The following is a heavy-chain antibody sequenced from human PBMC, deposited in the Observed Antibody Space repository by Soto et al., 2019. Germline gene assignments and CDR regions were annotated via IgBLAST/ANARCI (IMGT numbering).Heavy chain of an antibody. V-gene: IGHV4-30-2*05. J-gene: IGHJ5*02. D-gene: IGHD6-13*01. CDR3: ARGLSLEQQLLFEVYNWFDP. CDR1: GGSISSGGYS. Sequence: SETLSLTCAVSGGSISSGGYSWSWIRQPPGKGLEWIGYIYHSGSTYYNPSLKSRITINPDTSKNQFSLQLNSVTPEDTAVYYCARGLSLEQQLLFEVYNWFDPWGQGTLVTVSS. CDR2: IYHSGST.